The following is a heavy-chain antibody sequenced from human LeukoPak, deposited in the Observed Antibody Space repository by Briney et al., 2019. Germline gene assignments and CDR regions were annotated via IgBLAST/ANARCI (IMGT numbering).Heavy chain of an antibody. D-gene: IGHD6-13*01. Sequence: SVKVSCKASGGTFSSYAISWVRQAPGQGLEWTGRIIPIFGIANYAQKFQGRVTITADKSTSTAYMELSSLRSEDTAVYYCARGGQQLVPGFDPWGQGTLVTVSS. J-gene: IGHJ5*02. V-gene: IGHV1-69*04. CDR2: IIPIFGIA. CDR1: GGTFSSYA. CDR3: ARGGQQLVPGFDP.